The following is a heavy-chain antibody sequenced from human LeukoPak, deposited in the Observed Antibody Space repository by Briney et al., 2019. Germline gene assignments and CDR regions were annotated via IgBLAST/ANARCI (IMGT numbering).Heavy chain of an antibody. CDR3: ARGTPNYCSSTSCPTPPFDY. J-gene: IGHJ4*02. D-gene: IGHD2-2*01. CDR1: GGSVGSSTYY. CDR2: IYYNGDT. V-gene: IGHV4-39*07. Sequence: SETLSLTCTVSGGSVGSSTYYWVWIRQPPGKGLEWIGSIYYNGDTYYSPSLQSRVSISVATSKNQFSLKLSSVTAADTAVYYCARGTPNYCSSTSCPTPPFDYWGQGTLVTVSS.